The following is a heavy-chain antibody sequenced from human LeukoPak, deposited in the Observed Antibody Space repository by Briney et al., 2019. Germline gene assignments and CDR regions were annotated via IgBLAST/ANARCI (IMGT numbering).Heavy chain of an antibody. D-gene: IGHD6-13*01. Sequence: SETLSLTCTVSGYSISSGYYWGWIRQPPGKGLEWIGNIYPTGSTYYNPSLKSRVTISVDTSKNQFSLKVSSVSAADTAVYYCARAYSSSWYWNWFDPWGQGTLVTVSS. CDR1: GYSISSGYY. CDR2: IYPTGST. CDR3: ARAYSSSWYWNWFDP. J-gene: IGHJ5*02. V-gene: IGHV4-38-2*02.